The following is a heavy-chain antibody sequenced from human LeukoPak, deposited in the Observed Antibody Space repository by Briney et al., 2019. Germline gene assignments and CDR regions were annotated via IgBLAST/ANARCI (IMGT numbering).Heavy chain of an antibody. CDR2: IYYTGST. CDR1: RGSISTTNYY. V-gene: IGHV4-39*01. CDR3: AHSALAGADADC. D-gene: IGHD6-19*01. Sequence: PSETLSLTCTVSRGSISTTNYYWGWVRQPPGKGLGLIGSIYYTGSTSFNPSLTTRVTISVDTSKNQFSMKLTSVTAADTAVSYRAHSALAGADADCWGQGTLVTVSS. J-gene: IGHJ4*02.